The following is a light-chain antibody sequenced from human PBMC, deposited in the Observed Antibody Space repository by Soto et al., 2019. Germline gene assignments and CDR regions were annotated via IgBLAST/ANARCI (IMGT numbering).Light chain of an antibody. CDR3: QQRSSWPLP. V-gene: IGKV3-11*01. CDR2: GAS. CDR1: QSLSKS. Sequence: EIVLTQSPAPLSLSPGDRATLSGRASQSLSKSVVWYQQKPGQAPRLLIDGASNRATGIPARFSGSGSGTDFTLTISSLEPEDVAVYFCQQRSSWPLPFGGGTKVDIK. J-gene: IGKJ4*02.